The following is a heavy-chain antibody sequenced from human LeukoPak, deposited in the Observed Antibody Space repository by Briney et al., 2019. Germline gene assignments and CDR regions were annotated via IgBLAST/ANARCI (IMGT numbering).Heavy chain of an antibody. J-gene: IGHJ4*02. V-gene: IGHV3-53*01. Sequence: GGSLRLSCAASGFTVSSNYMSWVRQAPGKGLEWVSVIYSGGKTNYADSVKGRFTISRDNSKNTLYLQMNSLRVEDTAVYYCARGVANYYDSSGYQNWGQGTLVTVSS. CDR1: GFTVSSNY. CDR3: ARGVANYYDSSGYQN. CDR2: IYSGGKT. D-gene: IGHD3-22*01.